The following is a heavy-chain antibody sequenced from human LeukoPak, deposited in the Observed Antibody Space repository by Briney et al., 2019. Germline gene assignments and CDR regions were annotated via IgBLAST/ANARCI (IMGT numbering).Heavy chain of an antibody. CDR3: AREITIFGVVTRIYYYGMDV. V-gene: IGHV3-7*01. CDR2: IKQDGSEK. D-gene: IGHD3-3*01. CDR1: GFTFSSYW. Sequence: GGSLRLSCAASGFTFSSYWMSWVRQAPGKGLEWVANIKQDGSEKYYVDSVKGLFTISRDNAKNSLYLQMNSLRAEDTAVYYCAREITIFGVVTRIYYYGMDVWGQGTTVTVSS. J-gene: IGHJ6*02.